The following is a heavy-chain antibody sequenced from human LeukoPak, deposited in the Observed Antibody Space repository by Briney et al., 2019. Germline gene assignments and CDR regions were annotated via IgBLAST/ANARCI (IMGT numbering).Heavy chain of an antibody. Sequence: PGGSLRLSCVASGFTYWIHWVRQAPGEGLVWVARIKYDGGSPDYADSVKGRFTISRDNSKNTLYLQMDNLRAEDTAIYYCARDEGRGSSSWLDNWGQGTLCSVSS. CDR3: ARDEGRGSSSWLDN. J-gene: IGHJ4*02. D-gene: IGHD6-6*01. CDR2: IKYDGGSP. CDR1: GFTYW. V-gene: IGHV3-74*01.